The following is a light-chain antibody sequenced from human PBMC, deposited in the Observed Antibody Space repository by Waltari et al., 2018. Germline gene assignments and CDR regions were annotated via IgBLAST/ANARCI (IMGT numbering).Light chain of an antibody. J-gene: IGLJ1*01. CDR2: DDG. CDR3: QVWDSGSNHYV. CDR1: KIGSKN. Sequence: SYELTPPPSVSVAPGQTARITCDGDKIGSKNVHWYQHKPGPAPVLVVYDDGDRPSGIPERFSGSNSGNTAALTISRVDAGDEAEYYCQVWDSGSNHYVFGTVTKVTVL. V-gene: IGLV3-21*02.